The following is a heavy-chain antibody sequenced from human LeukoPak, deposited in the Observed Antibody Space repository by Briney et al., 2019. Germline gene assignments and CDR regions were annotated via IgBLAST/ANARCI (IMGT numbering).Heavy chain of an antibody. CDR3: AASVVVPAAVDY. J-gene: IGHJ4*02. CDR1: GYTFTGYY. D-gene: IGHD2-2*01. CDR2: INPNSGGT. Sequence: ASVKVSCKASGYTFTGYYMHWVRQAPGQGLEWMGWINPNSGGTNYAQKFQGRVTMTRDTSISTAYMELSRLRSEDTAVYYCAASVVVPAAVDYWGQGTLVTVSS. V-gene: IGHV1-2*02.